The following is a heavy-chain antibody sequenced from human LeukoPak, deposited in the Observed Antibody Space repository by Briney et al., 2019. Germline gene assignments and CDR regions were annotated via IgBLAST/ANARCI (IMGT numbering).Heavy chain of an antibody. D-gene: IGHD3-3*01. CDR2: IYTSGST. CDR1: GVSISSGSYY. V-gene: IGHV4-61*02. Sequence: TSQTLSLTCTVSGVSISSGSYYWSWIRQPAGKGLEWIGRIYTSGSTNYNPSLKSRVTISVDTSKNQFSLKLSSVTAADTAVYYCAREWSGLDYWGREPWSPSPQ. CDR3: AREWSGLDY. J-gene: IGHJ4*02.